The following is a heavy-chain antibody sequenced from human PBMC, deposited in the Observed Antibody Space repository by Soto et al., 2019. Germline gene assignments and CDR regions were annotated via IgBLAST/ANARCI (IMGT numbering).Heavy chain of an antibody. V-gene: IGHV5-51*03. D-gene: IGHD3-22*01. CDR1: GYTFTNYW. CDR2: IYPGDSDT. CDR3: ATRLTYYYARSGQFPDAFDV. Sequence: EVQLVQSGAEVKKPGESLKISCKGSGYTFTNYWIGWVRQMPGKGLEWMGIIYPGDSDTRYSPSFQGQVTISADKSITTAYMQWSSLKASDTAMYYCATRLTYYYARSGQFPDAFDVWGRGTMITVS. J-gene: IGHJ3*01.